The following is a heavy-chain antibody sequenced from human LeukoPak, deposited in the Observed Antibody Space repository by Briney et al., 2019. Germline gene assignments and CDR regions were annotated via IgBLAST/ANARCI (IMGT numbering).Heavy chain of an antibody. V-gene: IGHV4-39*07. Sequence: SETLSLTCTVSGGSISSSSYYWGWIRQPPGKGLEWIGSIYYSGSTYYNPSLKSRVTISVDTSKNQFSLKLSSVTAADTAVYYCASVRGDFWSGYKFTIDYWGQGTLVTVSS. CDR2: IYYSGST. J-gene: IGHJ4*02. CDR3: ASVRGDFWSGYKFTIDY. CDR1: GGSISSSSYY. D-gene: IGHD3-3*01.